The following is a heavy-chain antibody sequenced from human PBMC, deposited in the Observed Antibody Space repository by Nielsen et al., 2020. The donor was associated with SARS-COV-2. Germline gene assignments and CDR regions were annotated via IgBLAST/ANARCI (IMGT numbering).Heavy chain of an antibody. CDR1: GFTFSSYC. J-gene: IGHJ3*02. Sequence: GGSLRLSCAASGFTFSSYCMHWVRQAPGKGLEWVAVMWFDGSNKYYGESVKGRFTISRDNSKNTLYLQMNSLRVEDTAVYYCARAPDYYASGTYDAFDIWGQGTLVTVSS. CDR2: MWFDGSNK. CDR3: ARAPDYYASGTYDAFDI. V-gene: IGHV3-33*01. D-gene: IGHD2-8*01.